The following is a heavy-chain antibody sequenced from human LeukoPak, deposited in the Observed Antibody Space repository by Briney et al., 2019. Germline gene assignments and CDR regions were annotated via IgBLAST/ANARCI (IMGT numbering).Heavy chain of an antibody. V-gene: IGHV3-21*01. CDR1: EFTFSSYS. Sequence: PGGSLRLSCAASEFTFSSYSMNWVRQAPGKGLEWVSSISSSSSYIYYADSVKGRFTISRDNAKNSLYLQMNSLRAEDTAVYYCAGAQQLVSGRFDYWGQGTLVTVSS. CDR2: ISSSSSYI. CDR3: AGAQQLVSGRFDY. J-gene: IGHJ4*02. D-gene: IGHD6-13*01.